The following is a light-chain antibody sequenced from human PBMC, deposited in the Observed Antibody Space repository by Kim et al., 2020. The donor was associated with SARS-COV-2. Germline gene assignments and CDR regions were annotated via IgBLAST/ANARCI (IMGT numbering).Light chain of an antibody. CDR1: QSVHTF. CDR2: DAS. Sequence: EIVLTQSPATLSLSPGERATLSCRASQSVHTFLAWYQQKPGQAPSLLIYDASNRATGVPARFTGSGSGTDFTLTISSLEPEDFAVYYCHHRSDWPLTFGGGTKVEI. V-gene: IGKV3-11*01. CDR3: HHRSDWPLT. J-gene: IGKJ4*01.